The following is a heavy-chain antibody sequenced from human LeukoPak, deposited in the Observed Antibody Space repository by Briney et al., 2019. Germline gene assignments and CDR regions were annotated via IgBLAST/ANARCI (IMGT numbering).Heavy chain of an antibody. CDR2: ISGSGGAGT. CDR1: GFTFSSYA. J-gene: IGHJ6*03. CDR3: ARGTRAPYYDFWSGYYGAPHYYYYYYMDV. D-gene: IGHD3-3*01. Sequence: GGSLRLSCAGSGFTFSSYAMSWVRQAPGKGLEWVSTISGSGGAGTYYADSVKGRFTISRDNAKNSLYLQMNSLRAEDTALYYCARGTRAPYYDFWSGYYGAPHYYYYYYMDVWGKGTTVTVSS. V-gene: IGHV3-23*01.